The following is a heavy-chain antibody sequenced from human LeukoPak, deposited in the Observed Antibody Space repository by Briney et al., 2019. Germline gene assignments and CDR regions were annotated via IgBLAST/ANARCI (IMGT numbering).Heavy chain of an antibody. CDR3: ARAYYDFWSGAGFDP. V-gene: IGHV4-59*12. D-gene: IGHD3-3*01. CDR1: GGSISSYY. J-gene: IGHJ5*02. CDR2: IYYSGST. Sequence: SETLSLTCTVSGGSISSYYWSWIRQPPGKGLEWIGYIYYSGSTNYNPSLKSRVTISVDTSKNQFSLKLSSVTAADTAVYYCARAYYDFWSGAGFDPWGQGTLVTVSS.